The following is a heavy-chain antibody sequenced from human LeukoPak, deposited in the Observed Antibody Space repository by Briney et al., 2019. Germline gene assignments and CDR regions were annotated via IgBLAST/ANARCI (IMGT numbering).Heavy chain of an antibody. D-gene: IGHD2-2*01. CDR1: GYTFTGHY. CDR3: TRVSTLGCSSTTCLVFDI. CDR2: INSNSGGT. J-gene: IGHJ3*02. V-gene: IGHV1-2*02. Sequence: GASVKVSCKASGYTFTGHYIHWVRQAPGQGLEWMGWINSNSGGTNYAQNFQGRVTMTRDTSLSTAYMGINRLRSDDTAVYFCTRVSTLGCSSTTCLVFDIWGQGTVVTVSS.